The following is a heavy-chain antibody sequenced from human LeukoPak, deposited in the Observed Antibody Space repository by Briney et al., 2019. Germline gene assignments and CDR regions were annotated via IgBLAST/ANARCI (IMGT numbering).Heavy chain of an antibody. CDR1: GFTFSSYS. J-gene: IGHJ6*04. Sequence: GGSLRLSCAASGFTFSSYSMNWVRQAPGKGLEWVSYISSSSSTIYYADSVKGRFTISRDNSKNTLYLQMNSLRAEDTAVYYCSKGNILWCSWGKGTTVTIYS. CDR3: SKGNILWCS. D-gene: IGHD2-21*01. V-gene: IGHV3-48*01. CDR2: ISSSSSTI.